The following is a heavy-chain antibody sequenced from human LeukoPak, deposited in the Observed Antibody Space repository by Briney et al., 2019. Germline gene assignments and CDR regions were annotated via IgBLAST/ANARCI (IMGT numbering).Heavy chain of an antibody. CDR1: GGSISSYY. CDR2: IYYSGST. J-gene: IGHJ6*02. CDR3: ARSFHTYYYGSGFYGMDV. V-gene: IGHV4-59*01. Sequence: PSETLSLTCTVSGGSISSYYWSWIRQPPGKGLEWIGYIYYSGSTNYNPSLKSRVTISVDTSKNQFSLKPSSVTAADTAVYYCARSFHTYYYGSGFYGMDVWGQGTTVTVSS. D-gene: IGHD3-10*01.